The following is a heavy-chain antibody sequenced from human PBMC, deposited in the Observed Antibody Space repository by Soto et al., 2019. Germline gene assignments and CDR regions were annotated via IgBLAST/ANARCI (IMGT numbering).Heavy chain of an antibody. V-gene: IGHV3-74*01. CDR2: INTDGSST. Sequence: GGSLRLSCAASGFTFSSYWMHWVRQAPGKGLVWVSLINTDGSSTSHADSVKGRFTISRDNAKNTLYLQMNSLRAGDTAVYYCARDQGLYYHGMDVWGQGTTVTVSS. CDR1: GFTFSSYW. CDR3: ARDQGLYYHGMDV. J-gene: IGHJ6*02.